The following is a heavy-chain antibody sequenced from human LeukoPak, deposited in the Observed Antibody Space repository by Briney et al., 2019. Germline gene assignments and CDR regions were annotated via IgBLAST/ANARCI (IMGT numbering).Heavy chain of an antibody. J-gene: IGHJ5*02. Sequence: PGGSLRLSCAASGISFSNYAMTWVRQAPGKGLEWVSAISGSGGSTYYADSVKGRFTISRDNSKNTLYLQMNSLRAEDTAVYYCAKDSRIVVVPEFDPWGQGTLVTVSS. D-gene: IGHD2-2*01. CDR3: AKDSRIVVVPEFDP. CDR2: ISGSGGST. CDR1: GISFSNYA. V-gene: IGHV3-23*01.